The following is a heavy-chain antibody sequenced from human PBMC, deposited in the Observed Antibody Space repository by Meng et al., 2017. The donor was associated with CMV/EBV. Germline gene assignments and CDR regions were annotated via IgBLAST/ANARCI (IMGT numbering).Heavy chain of an antibody. V-gene: IGHV3-23*01. CDR3: AKFGTTGTTGVDY. CDR2: ISGSGGST. D-gene: IGHD1-1*01. Sequence: GESLKISCAASGFTFSNAWMSWVRQAPGKGLEWVSAISGSGGSTYYADSVKGRFTISRDNSKNTLYLQMNSLRAEDTAVYYCAKFGTTGTTGVDYWGQGTLVTVSS. J-gene: IGHJ4*02. CDR1: GFTFSNAW.